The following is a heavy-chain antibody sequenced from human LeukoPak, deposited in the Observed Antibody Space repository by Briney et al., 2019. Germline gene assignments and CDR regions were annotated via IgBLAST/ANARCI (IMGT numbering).Heavy chain of an antibody. V-gene: IGHV4-39*07. Sequence: SETLSLTCTVSGDSIKSSSYYWAWVRQPPGKGLEWIAGIYYSGTTYYNPSLKSRVTISLDTSRNQHSLKLSSVTAADTAVYYCARGKDYYDSSGYYYDYWGQGTLVTVSS. CDR1: GDSIKSSSYY. D-gene: IGHD3-22*01. J-gene: IGHJ4*02. CDR3: ARGKDYYDSSGYYYDY. CDR2: IYYSGTT.